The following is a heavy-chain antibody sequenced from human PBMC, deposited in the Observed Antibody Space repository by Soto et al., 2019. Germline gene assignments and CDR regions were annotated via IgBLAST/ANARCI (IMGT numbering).Heavy chain of an antibody. D-gene: IGHD2-15*01. CDR3: AIVGSGGSCSSYYYGMDV. Sequence: GGSLRLSCAASGFTFSSYGMHWVRQAPGKGLEWVAVIWYDGSNKYYADSVKGRFTISRDNSKNTLYLQMNSLRAEDTAVYCCAIVGSGGSCSSYYYGMDVWGQGTTVTVSS. CDR2: IWYDGSNK. CDR1: GFTFSSYG. V-gene: IGHV3-33*01. J-gene: IGHJ6*02.